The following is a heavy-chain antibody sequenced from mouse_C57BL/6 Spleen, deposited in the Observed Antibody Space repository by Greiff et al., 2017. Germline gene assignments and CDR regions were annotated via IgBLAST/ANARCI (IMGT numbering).Heavy chain of an antibody. CDR3: TSGDNYEDYAMDY. CDR2: IDPETGGT. CDR1: GYTFTDYE. Sequence: VQLQQSGAELVRPGASVTLSCKASGYTFTDYEMHWVKQTPVHGLEWIGAIDPETGGTAYNQKFKGKAILTADKSSSTAYMELRSLTSEDSAVYYGTSGDNYEDYAMDYWGQGTSVTVSS. V-gene: IGHV1-15*01. J-gene: IGHJ4*01. D-gene: IGHD1-3*01.